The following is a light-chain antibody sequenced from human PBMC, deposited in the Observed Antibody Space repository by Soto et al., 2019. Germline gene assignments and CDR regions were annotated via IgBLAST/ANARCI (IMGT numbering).Light chain of an antibody. CDR2: AAS. V-gene: IGKV1-27*01. J-gene: IGKJ1*01. CDR3: QNYKSVPRT. Sequence: DIQMTQSPSSLSASVGDRVTITCRASQGMGSYLAWYQQKPGKVPKLLIYAASTLQSGVPSRFSGSGSGTEFTLTISSLQPEDIAAYYCQNYKSVPRTFGQGTKVEIK. CDR1: QGMGSY.